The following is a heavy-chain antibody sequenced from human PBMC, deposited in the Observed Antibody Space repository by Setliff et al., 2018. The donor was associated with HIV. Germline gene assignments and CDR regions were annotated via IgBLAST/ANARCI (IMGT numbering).Heavy chain of an antibody. CDR1: GGSFSGYY. J-gene: IGHJ4*02. CDR2: INHSGST. Sequence: PSETLSLTCAVYGGSFSGYYWNWIRQPPGKGLEWIGEINHSGSTNYNPSLKSRVTISVDTSKNQFSLKLNSVTAADTAVYYCARWAVTASDYWGQGTLVTVPQ. D-gene: IGHD2-21*02. V-gene: IGHV4-34*01. CDR3: ARWAVTASDY.